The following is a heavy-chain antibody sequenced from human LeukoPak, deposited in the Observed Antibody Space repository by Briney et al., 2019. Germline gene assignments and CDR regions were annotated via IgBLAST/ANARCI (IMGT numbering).Heavy chain of an antibody. J-gene: IGHJ4*02. V-gene: IGHV1-69*13. CDR3: ARDKLEGEPFDY. Sequence: ASVRVSCKASGGTFSSYAISWVRQAPGQGLEWMGGIIPIFGTANYAQKFQGRVTITADESTSTAYMELSGLRSEDTAVYYCARDKLEGEPFDYWGQGTLVTVSS. D-gene: IGHD1-1*01. CDR1: GGTFSSYA. CDR2: IIPIFGTA.